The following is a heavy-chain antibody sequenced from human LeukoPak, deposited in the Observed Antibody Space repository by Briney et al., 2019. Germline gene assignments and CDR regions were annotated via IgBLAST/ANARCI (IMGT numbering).Heavy chain of an antibody. CDR3: AELGITMVGGV. J-gene: IGHJ6*04. CDR1: GFTFSSYS. D-gene: IGHD3-10*02. V-gene: IGHV3-48*01. CDR2: ISSSSSTI. Sequence: GGSLRLSCAASGFTFSSYSMNWVRQAPGKGLEWVSYISSSSSTIYYADSVKGRFTISRDNAKNSLYLQMNSLRAEDTAVYYCAELGITMVGGVWGKGTTVTISS.